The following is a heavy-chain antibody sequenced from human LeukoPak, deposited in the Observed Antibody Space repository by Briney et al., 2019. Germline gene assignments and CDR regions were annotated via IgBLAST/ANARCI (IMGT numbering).Heavy chain of an antibody. CDR1: GFTFSSYA. D-gene: IGHD2-21*02. Sequence: GGSLRLSCAASGFTFSSYAMSWVRQAPGKGLEWVSAISGSGGSTYYADSVKGRFTISRDISKNTVHLQMNSLRTEDTAVYYCARGGSVVVTADWGQGTLVIVSS. J-gene: IGHJ4*02. CDR3: ARGGSVVVTAD. CDR2: ISGSGGST. V-gene: IGHV3-23*01.